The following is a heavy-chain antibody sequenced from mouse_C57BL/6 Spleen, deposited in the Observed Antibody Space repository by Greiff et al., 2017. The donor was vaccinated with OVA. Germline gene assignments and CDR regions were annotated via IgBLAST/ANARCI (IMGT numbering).Heavy chain of an antibody. CDR1: GFTFSDYY. V-gene: IGHV5-12*01. CDR2: ISNGGGST. J-gene: IGHJ3*01. Sequence: EVKLMESGGGLVQPGGSLKLSCAASGFTFSDYYMYWVRQTPEKRLEWVAYISNGGGSTYYPDTVKGRFTISRDNAKNTLYLQMSRLKSEDTAMYYCARPDSSGYPAWFAYWGQGTLVTVSA. CDR3: ARPDSSGYPAWFAY. D-gene: IGHD3-2*02.